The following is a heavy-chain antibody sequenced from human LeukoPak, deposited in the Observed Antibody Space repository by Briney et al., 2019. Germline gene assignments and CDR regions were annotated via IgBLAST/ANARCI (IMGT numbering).Heavy chain of an antibody. J-gene: IGHJ4*02. CDR1: GFTFTNYA. V-gene: IGHV3-23*01. Sequence: GGSLRLSCAGSGFTFTNYAMSWVRQAPGKGLEWVSAISGGGGSTYYADSVKGRFTISRDNSKNTLYLQMNSLRAEDTAVYYCASQTEYAGGWVDYWGQGTLVTVSS. CDR2: ISGGGGST. D-gene: IGHD6-19*01. CDR3: ASQTEYAGGWVDY.